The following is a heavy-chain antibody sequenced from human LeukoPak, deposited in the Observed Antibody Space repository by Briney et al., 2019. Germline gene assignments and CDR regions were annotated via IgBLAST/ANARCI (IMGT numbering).Heavy chain of an antibody. Sequence: SETLSLTCAVYGGSFSGYYWSWIRQPPGKGLEWIGEINHSGSTNYNPSLKSRVTISVDTSKNQFSLKLSSVTAADTAVYYCARDSYSGLGYWGQGTLVTVSS. CDR3: ARDSYSGLGY. V-gene: IGHV4-34*01. CDR1: GGSFSGYY. D-gene: IGHD4-23*01. CDR2: INHSGST. J-gene: IGHJ4*02.